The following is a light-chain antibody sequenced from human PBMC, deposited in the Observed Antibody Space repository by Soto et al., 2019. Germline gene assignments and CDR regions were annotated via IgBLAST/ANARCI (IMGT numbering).Light chain of an antibody. J-gene: IGKJ5*01. CDR1: EVVTTN. Sequence: EIVMTQSPATLSVSPGERATLSCRASEVVTTNLAWYQQKPGQAPRLLIYGASTRAAGIPARFSGSGSGTHFTLTISSLQSEDFAVYSCQQYSNWPPITFGQGTRLEIK. CDR3: QQYSNWPPIT. V-gene: IGKV3-15*01. CDR2: GAS.